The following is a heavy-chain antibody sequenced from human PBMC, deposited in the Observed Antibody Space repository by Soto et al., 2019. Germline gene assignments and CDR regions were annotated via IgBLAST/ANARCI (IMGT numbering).Heavy chain of an antibody. Sequence: DVHLVESGGGLVQPGGSLRLSCEDSGLPSYWMTWVRQAPGKGLEWVANIKQDGSEIEYVDAVKGRFTISRDNAKKSLYLQMNSLTVEDTAVYYCARGGGWLIEDWGQGILVTVSS. V-gene: IGHV3-7*01. D-gene: IGHD3-16*01. CDR3: ARGGGWLIED. J-gene: IGHJ4*02. CDR2: IKQDGSEI. CDR1: GLPSYW.